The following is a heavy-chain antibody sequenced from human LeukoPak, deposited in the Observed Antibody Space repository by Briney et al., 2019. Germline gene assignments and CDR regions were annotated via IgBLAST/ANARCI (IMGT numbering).Heavy chain of an antibody. CDR1: GYTFTSYG. D-gene: IGHD3-22*01. J-gene: IGHJ4*02. CDR2: INPNSGGT. CDR3: ARNRRNSMIVVPDY. V-gene: IGHV1-2*02. Sequence: ASVKVSCKASGYTFTSYGISWVRQAPGQGLEWMGWINPNSGGTNYAQKFQGRVTMTRDTSISTAYMELSRLRSDDTAVYYCARNRRNSMIVVPDYWGQGTLVTVSS.